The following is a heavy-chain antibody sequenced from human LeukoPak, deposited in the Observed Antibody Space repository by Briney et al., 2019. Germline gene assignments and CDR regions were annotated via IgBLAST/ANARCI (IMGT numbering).Heavy chain of an antibody. CDR2: IYYSGST. Sequence: PSETLSLTCTVSGGSISSSSYYWGWIRQPPGKGLEWIGSIYYSGSTYYNPSLKSRVTISVDTSKNQFSLKLSSVTAADTAVCYCATERVGATSYYYYGMDVWGQGTTVTVSS. V-gene: IGHV4-39*01. CDR3: ATERVGATSYYYYGMDV. CDR1: GGSISSSSYY. J-gene: IGHJ6*02. D-gene: IGHD1-26*01.